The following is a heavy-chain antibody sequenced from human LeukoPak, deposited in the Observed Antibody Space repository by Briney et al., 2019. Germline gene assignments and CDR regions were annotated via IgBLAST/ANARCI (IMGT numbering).Heavy chain of an antibody. CDR1: GGSFSGYY. V-gene: IGHV4-34*01. J-gene: IGHJ5*02. D-gene: IGHD3-3*01. CDR3: ARAHRRNNYYDFWSGYPNWFDP. Sequence: SETLSLTCAVYGGSFSGYYWSWIRQPPGKGLEWIGEINHSGSTNYNPSLKSRITISVDTSKNQFSLKLSSVTAADTAVYYCARAHRRNNYYDFWSGYPNWFDPWGQGTLVTVSS. CDR2: INHSGST.